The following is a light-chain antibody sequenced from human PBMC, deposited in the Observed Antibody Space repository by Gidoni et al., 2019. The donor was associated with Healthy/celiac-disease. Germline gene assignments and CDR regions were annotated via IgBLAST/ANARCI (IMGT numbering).Light chain of an antibody. CDR1: QSVSSY. CDR2: DAS. J-gene: IGKJ2*02. Sequence: EIVFTQSPATLSLSPGERATLSCRASQSVSSYLAWYQQKPGQAPRLLIYDASHRATGIPARFSGSGSGTDFTLTISSLEPEDFAVYYCQQRSNWPGTFGQGTKLEIK. CDR3: QQRSNWPGT. V-gene: IGKV3-11*01.